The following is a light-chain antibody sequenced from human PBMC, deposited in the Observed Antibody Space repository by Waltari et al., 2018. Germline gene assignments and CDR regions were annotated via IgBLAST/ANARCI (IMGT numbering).Light chain of an antibody. Sequence: QSVLTQAPSASGTPGQRVTISSSGSKSNIGSAAVNWYQQFPGAAPKLLIYNNYPRPSGVPDRFSASKSGTSASLVITGLQSDDEADYYCAVWDDTLNGPVFGGGTKLTVL. V-gene: IGLV1-44*01. CDR3: AVWDDTLNGPV. CDR1: KSNIGSAA. J-gene: IGLJ2*01. CDR2: NNY.